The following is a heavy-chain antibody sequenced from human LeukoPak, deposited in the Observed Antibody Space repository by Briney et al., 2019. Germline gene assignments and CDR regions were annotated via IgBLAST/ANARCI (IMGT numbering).Heavy chain of an antibody. CDR3: WGLDGDSSGSYYGMDV. CDR2: IYTSGST. J-gene: IGHJ6*02. D-gene: IGHD3-22*01. V-gene: IGHV4-4*07. Sequence: PSETLSLTCTVSGGSISSYYWSWIRQPAGKGLEWIGRIYTSGSTNHNPSLKSRVTMSVDTSKNQFSLKLSSVTAADTAVYYCWGLDGDSSGSYYGMDVWGQGTTVTVSS. CDR1: GGSISSYY.